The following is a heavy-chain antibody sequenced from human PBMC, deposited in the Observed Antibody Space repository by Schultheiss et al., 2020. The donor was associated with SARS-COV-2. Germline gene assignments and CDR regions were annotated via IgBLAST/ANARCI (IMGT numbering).Heavy chain of an antibody. CDR3: ARAGSWFDP. CDR2: IYYSGST. Sequence: SETLSLTCTVSGGSISSGGYYWHWIRQPPGEGLEWIGYIYYSGSTNYNPSLKSRVTISVDTSKNQFSLKLSSVTAADTAVYYCARAGSWFDPWGQGTLVTVSS. J-gene: IGHJ5*02. CDR1: GGSISSGGYY. D-gene: IGHD3-10*01. V-gene: IGHV4-61*08.